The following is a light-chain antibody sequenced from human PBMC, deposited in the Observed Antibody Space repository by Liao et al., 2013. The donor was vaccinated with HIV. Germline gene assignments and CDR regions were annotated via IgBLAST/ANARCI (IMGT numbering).Light chain of an antibody. CDR1: RLTEKY. J-gene: IGLJ3*02. V-gene: IGLV3-1*01. CDR3: QVWDSNSNLWV. Sequence: SYELTQPPSVSVSPGQTANITCSGDRLTEKYVYWYQQKPGQAPLLVMSFDTDRPSGIPGRFAGSNSGNTATLTISRVEAGDEAGYSCQVWDSNSNLWVFGGGTKVTVL. CDR2: FDT.